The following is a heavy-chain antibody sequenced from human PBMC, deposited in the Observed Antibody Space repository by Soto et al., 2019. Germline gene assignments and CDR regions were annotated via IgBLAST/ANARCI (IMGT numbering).Heavy chain of an antibody. D-gene: IGHD3-16*01. V-gene: IGHV3-23*01. Sequence: PGGSLRLSCATSGFTFSSYWISWARQDSGKWLEWVSAFSGSGGSTYYAGSVKGRFTISRDNSKNTLYLRMNSLRAEDTAVYYCAKAGNGYVYGGMDVWGQGTTVTISS. CDR2: FSGSGGST. J-gene: IGHJ6*02. CDR3: AKAGNGYVYGGMDV. CDR1: GFTFSSYW.